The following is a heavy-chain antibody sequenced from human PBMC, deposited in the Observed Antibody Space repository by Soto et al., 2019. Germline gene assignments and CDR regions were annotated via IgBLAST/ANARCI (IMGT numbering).Heavy chain of an antibody. J-gene: IGHJ4*02. V-gene: IGHV4-31*03. D-gene: IGHD5-12*01. CDR1: GGSISSGGYY. CDR3: VREWLRNSGYDRKFDY. Sequence: QVQLQESGPGLVKPSQTLSLTCTVSGGSISSGGYYWSWIRQHPGKGLEWIGYIYYSGSTYYNPSLKSRVTISVDTSKNQFSLKLSSVTAADTAVYYCVREWLRNSGYDRKFDYWGQGTLVTVSS. CDR2: IYYSGST.